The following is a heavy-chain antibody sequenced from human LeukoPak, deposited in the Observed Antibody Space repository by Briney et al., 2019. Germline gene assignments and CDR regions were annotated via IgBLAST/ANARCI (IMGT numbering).Heavy chain of an antibody. Sequence: GGSLRLSCAASGFTFSSYAMSWVRQAPGKGLEWVSAISGSGGSTYYADSVKGRFTISRDNSKNTLYLQMNSLRAEDTAVYYCAKDGVFGVVIGDYFDYWGQGTLVTVSS. CDR2: ISGSGGST. CDR3: AKDGVFGVVIGDYFDY. CDR1: GFTFSSYA. V-gene: IGHV3-23*01. D-gene: IGHD3-3*01. J-gene: IGHJ4*02.